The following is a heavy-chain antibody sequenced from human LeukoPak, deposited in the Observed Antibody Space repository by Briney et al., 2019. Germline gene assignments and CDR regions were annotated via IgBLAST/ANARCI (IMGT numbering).Heavy chain of an antibody. D-gene: IGHD2-2*01. Sequence: PSVKVSCKASGYTFTRYYMHWVRQAPGQGLEWMGIINLSGGITSYAQKFQGRVTMTRDTSTSTVYMELSSLRSEDTAVYYCARNKYCSSTSCPATPYYYYYGMDVWGQGTTVTVSS. CDR2: INLSGGIT. J-gene: IGHJ6*02. V-gene: IGHV1-46*01. CDR3: ARNKYCSSTSCPATPYYYYYGMDV. CDR1: GYTFTRYY.